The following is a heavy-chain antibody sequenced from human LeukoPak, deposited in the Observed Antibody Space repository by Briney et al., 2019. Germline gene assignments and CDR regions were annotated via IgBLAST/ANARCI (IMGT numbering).Heavy chain of an antibody. CDR3: AKGSEVDTAMAPFDY. D-gene: IGHD5-18*01. Sequence: GGSLRLSCAASGFTFSSYAMSWVRQAPGKGLEWVSAISGSGGSTYYADSVKGRFTISRDNSKNTLYLQMNSLRAEDTAVYYCAKGSEVDTAMAPFDYWGQGTLVTVSS. CDR2: ISGSGGST. J-gene: IGHJ4*02. CDR1: GFTFSSYA. V-gene: IGHV3-23*01.